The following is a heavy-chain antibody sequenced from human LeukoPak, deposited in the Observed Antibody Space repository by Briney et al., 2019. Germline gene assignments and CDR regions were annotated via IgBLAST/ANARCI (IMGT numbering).Heavy chain of an antibody. V-gene: IGHV4-59*01. CDR1: GGSISTYY. CDR2: IYYSGSS. Sequence: SETLSLTCTVSGGSISTYYWSWIRQPPGKGLEWIGYIYYSGSSNYNPSLKSRVTISVDTSKNQFSLKLSSVTAADTAVYYCARDASTAHFDYWGQGTLVTVSS. J-gene: IGHJ4*02. D-gene: IGHD5-18*01. CDR3: ARDASTAHFDY.